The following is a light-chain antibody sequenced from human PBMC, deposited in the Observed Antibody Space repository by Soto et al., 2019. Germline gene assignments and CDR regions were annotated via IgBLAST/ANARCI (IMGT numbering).Light chain of an antibody. J-gene: IGLJ2*01. CDR1: SSNIGAVYD. Sequence: QSVLTQPPSVSGAPVQSVTISCTGSSSNIGAVYDVHWYQQLPGTAPKLLIYGNSNRPSGVPDRFSGSKSGTSASLASTGLQAEDEADYYCQSYDSSLSGSRVFGGGTKLTV. V-gene: IGLV1-40*01. CDR2: GNS. CDR3: QSYDSSLSGSRV.